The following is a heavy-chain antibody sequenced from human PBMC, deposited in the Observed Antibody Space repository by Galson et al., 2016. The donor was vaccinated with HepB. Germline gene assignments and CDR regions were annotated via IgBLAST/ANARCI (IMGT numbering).Heavy chain of an antibody. CDR2: TYYRSKWYN. J-gene: IGHJ4*02. V-gene: IGHV6-1*01. CDR3: AREFHKYFYDSSGYDY. D-gene: IGHD3-22*01. CDR1: GDSVSNNYAA. Sequence: CAISGDSVSNNYAAWNWIRQSPSRGLEWLGRTYYRSKWYNDYANSVKSRVTINSDTSKNQFSLHLKSVTPDDTAVYYCAREFHKYFYDSSGYDYWGQGSLVTVSS.